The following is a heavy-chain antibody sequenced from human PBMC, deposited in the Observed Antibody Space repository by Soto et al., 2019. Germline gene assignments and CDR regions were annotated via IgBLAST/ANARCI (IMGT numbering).Heavy chain of an antibody. Sequence: QVQLVESGGGVVQPGRSLRLSCAASGFTFSSYGMHWVRQAPGKGLEWVAVISYDGSNKYYADSVKGRFTISRDNSKNTLYLQMNSLRAEDTAVYYCAKDLGGDGYMHGNDWYFDLWGRGTLVTVSS. V-gene: IGHV3-30*18. CDR1: GFTFSSYG. CDR2: ISYDGSNK. CDR3: AKDLGGDGYMHGNDWYFDL. J-gene: IGHJ2*01. D-gene: IGHD5-12*01.